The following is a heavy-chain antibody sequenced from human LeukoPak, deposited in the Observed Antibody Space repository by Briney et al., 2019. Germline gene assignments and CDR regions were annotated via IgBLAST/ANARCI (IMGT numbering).Heavy chain of an antibody. D-gene: IGHD1-26*01. CDR1: GFTFSSYW. CDR3: TREHSGSLTIDY. Sequence: GESLRLSCEASGFTFSSYWMDWVRQAPGKGLVWVSRIKSDGSSTTYADSVKGRSTIARDNAKNTLYLQMNSLRPEDTAVYYCTREHSGSLTIDYWGQGTLVTVSS. J-gene: IGHJ4*02. V-gene: IGHV3-74*01. CDR2: IKSDGSST.